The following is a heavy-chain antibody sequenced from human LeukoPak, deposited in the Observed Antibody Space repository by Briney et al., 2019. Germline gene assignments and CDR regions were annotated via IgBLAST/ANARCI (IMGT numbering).Heavy chain of an antibody. V-gene: IGHV3-7*01. D-gene: IGHD3-22*01. CDR3: VRDANYHDGSNYYDVLDI. Sequence: GGSLRLSCAASGFSISSNYISWVRQAPGEGLEWVANIRGDGSRQYYLDSVKGRFTISRDNAKNSLYLQMSSLRADDTAVYYCVRDANYHDGSNYYDVLDIWGQGTMVTVSS. CDR2: IRGDGSRQ. J-gene: IGHJ3*02. CDR1: GFSISSNY.